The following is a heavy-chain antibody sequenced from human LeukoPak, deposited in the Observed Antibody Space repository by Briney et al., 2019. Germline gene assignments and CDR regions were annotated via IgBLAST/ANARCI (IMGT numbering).Heavy chain of an antibody. CDR3: ASPVFSSGWYYYYYGMDV. D-gene: IGHD6-19*01. V-gene: IGHV1-2*02. J-gene: IGHJ6*02. CDR1: GYTFTGYY. CDR2: INPNSGGT. Sequence: ASVKVSCKASGYTFTGYYMHWVRQAPGQGLEWMGWINPNSGGTNYAQKFQGRVTMTRDTSISTAYMELSRLRSDDTAVYYCASPVFSSGWYYYYYGMDVWGQGTTVTVSS.